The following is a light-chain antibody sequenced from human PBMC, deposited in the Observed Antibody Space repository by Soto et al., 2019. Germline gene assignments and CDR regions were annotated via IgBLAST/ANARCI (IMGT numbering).Light chain of an antibody. CDR3: QQSYSIPHT. CDR2: AAS. J-gene: IGKJ4*01. CDR1: QTISNY. Sequence: DIQMTQSPSTLSASLGDRATLTCRASQTISNYLNWYQKKPGKAPRLLIYAASSLDSGVPSRFSGSGSATDFTLTISSLQPEDFATYYCQQSYSIPHTFGGGTKVDIK. V-gene: IGKV1-39*01.